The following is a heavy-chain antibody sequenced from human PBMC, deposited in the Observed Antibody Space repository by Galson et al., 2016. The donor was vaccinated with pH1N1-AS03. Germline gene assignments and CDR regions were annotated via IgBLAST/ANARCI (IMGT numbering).Heavy chain of an antibody. CDR1: GFSFGDFA. V-gene: IGHV3-30*04. J-gene: IGHJ4*02. CDR3: VSSLAAAGNY. Sequence: SLRLSCAASGFSFGDFALHWVRQAPGKGLEWVAFISYDGREKYYADSVQGRVTISRANSKNTVHLELNSLRGADMAVYYCVSSLAAAGNYWGQGTLVIVSS. D-gene: IGHD6-13*01. CDR2: ISYDGREK.